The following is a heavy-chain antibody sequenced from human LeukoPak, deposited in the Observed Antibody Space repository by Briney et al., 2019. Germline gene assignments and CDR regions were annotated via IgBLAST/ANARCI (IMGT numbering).Heavy chain of an antibody. CDR1: GFIVSSNY. Sequence: GGSLRLSCAASGFIVSSNYMSWVRQAPGKGLEWVSVIYSGGSTYYADSVKGRFTISRDNSKNTLYLQMNSLRAEDTAVYYCTKGGCTAMVLSLYYGMDVWGQGTTVTVSS. J-gene: IGHJ6*02. CDR3: TKGGCTAMVLSLYYGMDV. D-gene: IGHD5-18*01. CDR2: IYSGGST. V-gene: IGHV3-53*01.